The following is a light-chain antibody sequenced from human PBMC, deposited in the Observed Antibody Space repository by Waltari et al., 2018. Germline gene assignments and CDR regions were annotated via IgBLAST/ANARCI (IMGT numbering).Light chain of an antibody. CDR1: QSVSSY. V-gene: IGKV3-11*01. Sequence: EIVLTQSPATLSLSPGERATLSCRASQSVSSYLASYQQKPGQAPRLLIYDASNRATGIPARFSGSGSGTDFTLTISSLEPEDFAVYYCQESYSSPPSTFGQGTKVDIK. CDR2: DAS. J-gene: IGKJ1*01. CDR3: QESYSSPPST.